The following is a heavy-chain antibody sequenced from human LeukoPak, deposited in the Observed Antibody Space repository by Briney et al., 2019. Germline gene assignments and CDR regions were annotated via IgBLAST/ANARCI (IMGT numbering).Heavy chain of an antibody. CDR1: GGSFSGYY. Sequence: ETLSLTCAVYGGSFSGYYWSWIRQPPGKGLEWVSGISGSGGSTYYADSVKGRFTISRDNSKNTLYLQMNSLRAEDTAVYYCAKDGREWPRSLDYWGQGTLVTVSS. V-gene: IGHV3-23*01. CDR2: ISGSGGST. D-gene: IGHD5-12*01. CDR3: AKDGREWPRSLDY. J-gene: IGHJ4*02.